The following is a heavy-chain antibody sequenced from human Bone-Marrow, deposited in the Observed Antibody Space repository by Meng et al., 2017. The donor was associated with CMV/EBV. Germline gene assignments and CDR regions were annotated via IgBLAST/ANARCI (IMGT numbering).Heavy chain of an antibody. CDR2: IIPILGIA. V-gene: IGHV1-69*10. Sequence: SVKVSCKASGYTFTGYYMHWVRQAPGQGLEWMGGIIPILGIANYAQKFQGRVTITADKSTSTAYMELSSLRSEDTAVYYCARLCSSTSCPFDYWGQGTLVTVSS. D-gene: IGHD2-2*01. J-gene: IGHJ4*02. CDR1: GYTFTGYY. CDR3: ARLCSSTSCPFDY.